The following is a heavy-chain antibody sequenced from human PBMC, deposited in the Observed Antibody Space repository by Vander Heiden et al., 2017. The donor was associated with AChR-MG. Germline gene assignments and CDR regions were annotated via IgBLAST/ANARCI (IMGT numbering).Heavy chain of an antibody. CDR3: ARGPMATISLRFDY. CDR2: INPNSGGT. CDR1: GYTFTGYY. V-gene: IGHV1-2*02. Sequence: QVQLVQSGAEVKKPGASVKVSCKASGYTFTGYYMHWVRQAPGQGLEWMGWINPNSGGTNYAQKVQGRVTMTRDTSISTAYMELSRMRSDDTAVYYCARGPMATISLRFDYWGQGTLVTLSS. D-gene: IGHD5-12*01. J-gene: IGHJ4*02.